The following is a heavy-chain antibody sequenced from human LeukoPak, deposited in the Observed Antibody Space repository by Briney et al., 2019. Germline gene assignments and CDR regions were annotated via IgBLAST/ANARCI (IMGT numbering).Heavy chain of an antibody. V-gene: IGHV3-74*01. CDR2: VNSDEITT. CDR1: GFTFSSYG. Sequence: GGSLRLSCAASGFTFSSYGMSWVRQAPGKGLVWVSRVNSDEITTNYADSVRGRFTISRDNAKNTVYLQMNSLSGEDTAMYYCARGIVGVSVAFDLWGLGTMVTVSS. CDR3: ARGIVGVSVAFDL. J-gene: IGHJ3*01. D-gene: IGHD1-26*01.